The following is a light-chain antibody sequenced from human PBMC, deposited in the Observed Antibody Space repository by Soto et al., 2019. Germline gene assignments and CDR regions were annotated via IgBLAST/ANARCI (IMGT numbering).Light chain of an antibody. V-gene: IGLV1-40*01. CDR3: QSYDRSLEASI. CDR1: SSNTGAGYN. CDR2: GNV. J-gene: IGLJ2*01. Sequence: QSVLTQPPSVSGAPGQTVTISCTGPSSNTGAGYNVHWYQQLPGTAPKLLIYGNVNRRFGVADRFSGSKTGGSASLAITGLQAADEADYYCQSYDRSLEASIFGGGTKLTVL.